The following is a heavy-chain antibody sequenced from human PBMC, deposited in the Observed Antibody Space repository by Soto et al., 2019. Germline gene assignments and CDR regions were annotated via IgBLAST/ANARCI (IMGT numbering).Heavy chain of an antibody. CDR3: ARDAVVVPSALYYFNY. V-gene: IGHV1-46*01. Sequence: ASVKVSCKASGYTFTRYYMHWVQQAPGQGLEWMGIINPSGYGTSYAQKFQGRVTMTRDTSTTTFYMDLSSLRSEDTAVYFCARDAVVVPSALYYFNYWGQGTLVTVSS. D-gene: IGHD2-2*01. J-gene: IGHJ4*02. CDR1: GYTFTRYY. CDR2: INPSGYGT.